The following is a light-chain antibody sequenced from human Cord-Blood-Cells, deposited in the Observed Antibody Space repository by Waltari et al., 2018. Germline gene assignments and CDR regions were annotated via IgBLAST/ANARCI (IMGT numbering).Light chain of an antibody. J-gene: IGLJ2*01. V-gene: IGLV2-14*01. Sequence: SALTQPASVSGSPGQSITISCTGTSSDVGGYNYFPWYQQHPGKGPKLMIYDVSNRPSGVSNRFSGSKSGNTSSLTISGLQAEDEADYYCSSYTSSSRVFGGGTKLTVL. CDR3: SSYTSSSRV. CDR1: SSDVGGYNY. CDR2: DVS.